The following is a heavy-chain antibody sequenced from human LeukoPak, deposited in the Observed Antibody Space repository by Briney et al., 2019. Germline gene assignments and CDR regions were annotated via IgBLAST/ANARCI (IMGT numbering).Heavy chain of an antibody. D-gene: IGHD3-9*01. CDR3: ARVYGRYFDWASDY. CDR1: GYTFTGYY. CDR2: INPNSGGT. Sequence: ASVKVSCKASGYTFTGYYMHWVRQAPGQGLEWMGWINPNSGGTNYAQKFQGRVTMTRDTSISTAYMELSSLRSEDTAVYYCARVYGRYFDWASDYWGQGTLVTVSS. V-gene: IGHV1-2*02. J-gene: IGHJ4*02.